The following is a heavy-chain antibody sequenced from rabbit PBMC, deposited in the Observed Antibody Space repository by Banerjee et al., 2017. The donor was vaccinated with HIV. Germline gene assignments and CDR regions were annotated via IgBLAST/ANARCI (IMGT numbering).Heavy chain of an antibody. CDR3: VRFTILMVMLVMLMLLNL. Sequence: QEQLVESGGGLVQPEGSLTLTCTASGFSFNSSYYMCWVRQAPGKGLEWIGCIDVGSSGSTYYASWAKGRFTIPRSTSLNTVTLQLNSLTAADTATYFCVRFTILMVMLVMLMLLNLWGPGTLVTVS. V-gene: IGHV1S45*01. CDR2: IDVGSSGST. D-gene: IGHD6-1*01. CDR1: GFSFNSSYY. J-gene: IGHJ4*01.